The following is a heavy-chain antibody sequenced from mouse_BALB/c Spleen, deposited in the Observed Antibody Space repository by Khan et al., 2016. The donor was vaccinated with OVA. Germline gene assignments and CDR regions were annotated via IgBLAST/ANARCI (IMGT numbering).Heavy chain of an antibody. CDR3: ARGNGDDFDY. Sequence: EVQLLESGPGLVKPSQSLSLTCTVTGYSIPTDYAWNWIRQFPGNKLEWMGYISYSGNTKYNPFLKSRISITRDTSKNQFFLQLKSVTTEDTARYYYARGNGDDFDYWGQGTTLTVSS. CDR2: ISYSGNT. D-gene: IGHD2-1*01. CDR1: GYSIPTDYA. J-gene: IGHJ2*01. V-gene: IGHV3-2*02.